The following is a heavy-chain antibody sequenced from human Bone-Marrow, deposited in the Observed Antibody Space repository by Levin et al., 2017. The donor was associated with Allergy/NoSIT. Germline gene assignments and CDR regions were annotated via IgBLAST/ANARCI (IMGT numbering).Heavy chain of an antibody. V-gene: IGHV1-2*02. CDR1: GYTFTGYY. J-gene: IGHJ4*02. D-gene: IGHD2-8*01. CDR2: INPDSGDA. Sequence: GESLKISCKASGYTFTGYYMHWVRQAPGQGLEWMGWINPDSGDANYAQKFQGRVTMTRDTSISTAYMELSGLRSDDTAVYYCATGGCTSTCNEIDDYWGQGTLVTISS. CDR3: ATGGCTSTCNEIDDY.